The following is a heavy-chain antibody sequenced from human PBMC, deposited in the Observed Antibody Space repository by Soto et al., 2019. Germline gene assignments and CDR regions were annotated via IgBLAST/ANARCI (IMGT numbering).Heavy chain of an antibody. V-gene: IGHV3-30*18. CDR3: AKGLALVADH. D-gene: IGHD6-6*01. CDR1: EVSGDPYV. CDR2: ILYDGSKE. J-gene: IGHJ4*02. Sequence: SLRLPSTAHEVSGDPYVIDRVFQATGKGLEWVARILYDGSKEYYADPVKGRFTICRHNSKNTLYLQMDSLRVEDTAVYYCAKGLALVADHWGQGT.